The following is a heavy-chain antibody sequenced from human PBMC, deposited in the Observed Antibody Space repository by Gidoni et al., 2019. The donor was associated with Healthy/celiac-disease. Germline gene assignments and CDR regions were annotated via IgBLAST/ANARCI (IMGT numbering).Heavy chain of an antibody. CDR3: ARPDPYDSSAGSFDY. Sequence: ADSVKGRFTISRDNSKNTLYLQMNSLRAEDTAVYYCARPDPYDSSAGSFDYWGQGTLVTVSS. D-gene: IGHD3-22*01. J-gene: IGHJ4*02. V-gene: IGHV3-30*01.